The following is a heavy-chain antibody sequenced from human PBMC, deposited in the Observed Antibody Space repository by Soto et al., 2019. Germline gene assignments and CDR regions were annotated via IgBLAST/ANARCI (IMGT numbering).Heavy chain of an antibody. Sequence: EVQLLESGGGLVKPGGSLRLSCAASGFTFSNYIMNWVRQPPGQGLEWVASISGSSTYIYYADSLKGRIAISRDNAKNSLLLELNTLSVEETAVYYCSRGGGYYYGSGTDAYDVWGPGTLVTVSS. V-gene: IGHV3-21*01. CDR1: GFTFSNYI. CDR2: ISGSSTYI. CDR3: SRGGGYYYGSGTDAYDV. J-gene: IGHJ3*01. D-gene: IGHD3-10*01.